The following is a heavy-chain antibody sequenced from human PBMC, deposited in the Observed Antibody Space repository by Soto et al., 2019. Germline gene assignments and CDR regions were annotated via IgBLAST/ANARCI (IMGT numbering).Heavy chain of an antibody. D-gene: IGHD3-10*01. J-gene: IGHJ4*02. CDR2: IIPIFGTP. Sequence: QVQLVQSGAEVKKPGSSVKVSCKASGGIFSTYAISWLRQAPGQGLEWMGGIIPIFGTPNYAQRFQGRVTITADESTSTGYMELSRLRSEDTAVYYCARDRDDWGSGNYYDRIDFWGQGTLVTVSS. CDR1: GGIFSTYA. V-gene: IGHV1-69*01. CDR3: ARDRDDWGSGNYYDRIDF.